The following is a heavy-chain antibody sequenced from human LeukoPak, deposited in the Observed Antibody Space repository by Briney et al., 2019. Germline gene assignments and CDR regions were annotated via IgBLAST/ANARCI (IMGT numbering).Heavy chain of an antibody. CDR2: ISAYNGNT. CDR1: GYTFTSYG. D-gene: IGHD3-22*01. V-gene: IGHV1-18*01. J-gene: IGHJ4*02. Sequence: ASVKVSCKASGYTFTSYGISWVRQAPGQGLEWMGWISAYNGNTNYAQKLQGRVTMTTDTSTSTAYMELRSLRSDDTAVYYCARDSGVYYDSSGTDYWGQGTLVTVSS. CDR3: ARDSGVYYDSSGTDY.